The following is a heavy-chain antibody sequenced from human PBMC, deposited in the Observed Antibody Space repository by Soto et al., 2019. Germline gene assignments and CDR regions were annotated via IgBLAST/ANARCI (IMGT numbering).Heavy chain of an antibody. CDR2: MFYSGLT. CDR1: VYSVSSSDYY. D-gene: IGHD2-15*01. J-gene: IGHJ6*02. CDR3: APLTVSLSGPYGIHV. V-gene: IGHV4-39*01. Sequence: ETLSLTCSVSVYSVSSSDYYWAWILQPPGKGLEWIGSMFYSGLTYYNPSLKSRVTLSVDTSKNHFSVRLNSVTAADTAVYYCAPLTVSLSGPYGIHVWGQGTTVTVSS.